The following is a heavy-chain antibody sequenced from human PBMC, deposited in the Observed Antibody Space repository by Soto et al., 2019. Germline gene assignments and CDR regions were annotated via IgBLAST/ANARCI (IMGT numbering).Heavy chain of an antibody. J-gene: IGHJ5*02. D-gene: IGHD2-15*01. CDR2: IYYSGST. CDR3: ARDAYCSGGSCYWFDP. V-gene: IGHV4-31*03. Sequence: QVQLQESGPGLVKPSQTLSLTCTVSGGSISSGGYYWSWIRQHPGKGLEWIGYIYYSGSTYYNPSLKSRVTISVDTSKNQFSLKLSSVTAADTAVHYCARDAYCSGGSCYWFDPWGQGTLVTVSS. CDR1: GGSISSGGYY.